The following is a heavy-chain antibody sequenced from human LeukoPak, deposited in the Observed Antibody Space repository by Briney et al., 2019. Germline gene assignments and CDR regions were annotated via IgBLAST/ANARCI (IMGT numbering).Heavy chain of an antibody. D-gene: IGHD2-2*01. CDR1: GFTFSSYS. Sequence: PGGSLRLSCAASGFTFSSYSRNWVRQAPGKGLEWVSSISSSSVYIYYADSLKGQFTISRDNAKNSLYLQMNSLRAEDTAVYYCASENPSPRGYCSSTRCSDYYMDVWGKGTTVTVSS. CDR3: ASENPSPRGYCSSTRCSDYYMDV. J-gene: IGHJ6*03. V-gene: IGHV3-21*01. CDR2: ISSSSVYI.